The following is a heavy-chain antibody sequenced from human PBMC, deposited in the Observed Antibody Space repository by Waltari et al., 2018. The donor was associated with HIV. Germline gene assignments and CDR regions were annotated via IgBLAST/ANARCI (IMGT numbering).Heavy chain of an antibody. CDR1: GFAVVASG. J-gene: IGHJ4*02. V-gene: IGHV3-30*18. D-gene: IGHD3-10*01. Sequence: VQLVESGGGVVQSGGSLSLSCDVSGFAVVASGLPWVRQAPGKGLEWVAVMSYDGKSFYSYDVKGRFTMSRETSKNTILLQMDRLKVGDGVVYHCAKDLNKFYHGSGFDFWGPGTPVTV. CDR3: AKDLNKFYHGSGFDF. CDR2: MSYDGKS.